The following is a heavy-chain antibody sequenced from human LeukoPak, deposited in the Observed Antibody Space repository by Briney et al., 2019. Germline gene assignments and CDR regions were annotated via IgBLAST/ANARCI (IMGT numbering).Heavy chain of an antibody. CDR1: GFTFSSYW. CDR3: ARGPSGYHNT. Sequence: GGSLRLSCAASGFTFSSYWMSWVRQAPGKGLEWLAGIATDGSFAYYADSVKGRFTLSRDNSKNTLYLQMDSLRAEDTAVYYCARGPSGYHNTGGQGTLVTVSS. CDR2: IATDGSFA. V-gene: IGHV3-30*03. J-gene: IGHJ4*02. D-gene: IGHD5-12*01.